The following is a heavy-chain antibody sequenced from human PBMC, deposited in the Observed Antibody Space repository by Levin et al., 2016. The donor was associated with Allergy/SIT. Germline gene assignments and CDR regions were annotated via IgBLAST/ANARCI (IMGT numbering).Heavy chain of an antibody. CDR2: ISSSSSYI. J-gene: IGHJ5*02. D-gene: IGHD2-15*01. CDR3: ARARGDCSGGSCYGPGDP. CDR1: GFTFSSYS. V-gene: IGHV3-21*01. Sequence: GESLKISCAASGFTFSSYSMNWVRQAPGKGLEWVSSISSSSSYIYYADSVKGRFTISRDNAKNSLYLQMNSLRAEDTAVYYCARARGDCSGGSCYGPGDPWGQGTLVTVSS.